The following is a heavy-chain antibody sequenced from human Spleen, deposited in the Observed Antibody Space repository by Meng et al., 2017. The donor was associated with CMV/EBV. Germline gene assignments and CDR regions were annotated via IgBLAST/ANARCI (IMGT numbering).Heavy chain of an antibody. Sequence: QPEPEEAGPGLVKPSETLSLTCTVSGGSISSSSYYWGWIRQPPGKGLEWIGSIYYSGSTYYNPSLKSRVTISVDTSKNQFSLKLSSVTAADSAVYYCARFGYYYDSSGYPPGDFQHWGQGTLVTVSS. CDR3: ARFGYYYDSSGYPPGDFQH. CDR1: GGSISSSSYY. J-gene: IGHJ1*01. V-gene: IGHV4-39*07. CDR2: IYYSGST. D-gene: IGHD3-22*01.